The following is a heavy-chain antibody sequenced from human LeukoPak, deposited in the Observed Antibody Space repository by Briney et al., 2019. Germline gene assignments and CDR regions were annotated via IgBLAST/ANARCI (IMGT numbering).Heavy chain of an antibody. CDR2: ISGSGGST. Sequence: GGSLRLSCAASGFTFSSYAMSWVRQAPGKGLEWVSAISGSGGSTYYADSVKGRFTISRDNSKNTLYLQMNSLRAEDTAVYYCAKGGSYYYDRSGYYGYWGQGTLVTVSS. CDR1: GFTFSSYA. D-gene: IGHD3-22*01. V-gene: IGHV3-23*01. CDR3: AKGGSYYYDRSGYYGY. J-gene: IGHJ4*02.